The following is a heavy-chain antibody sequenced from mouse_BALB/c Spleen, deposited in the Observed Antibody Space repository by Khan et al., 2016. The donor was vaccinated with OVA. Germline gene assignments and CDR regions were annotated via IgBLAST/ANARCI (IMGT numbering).Heavy chain of an antibody. CDR3: ARVYGGDFDY. CDR1: GYSITSDYA. V-gene: IGHV3-2*02. D-gene: IGHD1-1*01. CDR2: ISYSGNT. J-gene: IGHJ2*02. Sequence: QLEESGPGLVKPSQSLSLTCTVTGYSITSDYAWNWIRQFPGNKLEWMGFISYSGNTKYNPSLKSRFSITRDTSKNQFFLQLNSVTTEDTATYYCARVYGGDFDYWGQGTSLTLSS.